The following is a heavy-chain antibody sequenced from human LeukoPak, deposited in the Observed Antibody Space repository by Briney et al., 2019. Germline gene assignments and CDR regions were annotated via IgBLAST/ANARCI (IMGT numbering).Heavy chain of an antibody. V-gene: IGHV3-7*01. CDR1: GFTFSSYW. CDR3: ARYRRDGYNCYFDY. D-gene: IGHD5-24*01. CDR2: IKQDGSEK. J-gene: IGHJ4*02. Sequence: GGSLRLSCAASGFTFSSYWMSWVRQAPGKGLEWVANIKQDGSEKYYVDSVKGRFTISRDNAKNSVYLQMNSLRAEDTAVYYCARYRRDGYNCYFDYWGQGTLVTVSS.